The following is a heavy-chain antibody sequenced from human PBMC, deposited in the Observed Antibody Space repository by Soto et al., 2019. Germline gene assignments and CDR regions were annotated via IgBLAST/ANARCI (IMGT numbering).Heavy chain of an antibody. D-gene: IGHD1-26*01. J-gene: IGHJ6*02. CDR2: IIPIFGTA. CDR3: SRVRYDVSCCSGRCRYYYYGIDV. V-gene: IGHV1-69*13. CDR1: GGTFSRYA. Sequence: SVKVSFKASGGTFSRYALRWVRPAPGQGLAWMGGIIPIFGTANYAQKLQGRVPHIANESPGPAYMAMRRLRSEDKAVYYCSRVRYDVSCCSGRCRYYYYGIDVWGQGTTVTVSS.